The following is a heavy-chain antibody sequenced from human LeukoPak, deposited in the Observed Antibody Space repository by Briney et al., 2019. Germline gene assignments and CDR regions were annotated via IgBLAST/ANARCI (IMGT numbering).Heavy chain of an antibody. CDR2: ISSSSSTI. Sequence: GGSLRLSCAASGFTFSSYSMNWVRQAPGKGLEWVSYISSSSSTIYYADSVKGRFTISRDNAKNSLYLQMNSLRAEDTAVYYCARDALYCSSTSCPRGNYMDVWGKGTTVTVSS. J-gene: IGHJ6*03. CDR3: ARDALYCSSTSCPRGNYMDV. D-gene: IGHD2-2*01. CDR1: GFTFSSYS. V-gene: IGHV3-48*01.